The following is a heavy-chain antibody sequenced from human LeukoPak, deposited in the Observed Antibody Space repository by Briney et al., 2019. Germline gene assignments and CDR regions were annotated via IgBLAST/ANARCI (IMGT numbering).Heavy chain of an antibody. CDR2: ISSSSSTI. CDR1: GFTFSSYS. Sequence: GGSLRLSCAASGFTFSSYSMNWVRQAPGKGLEWVSYISSSSSTIYYADSVKGRFTISRDNSKNTLYLQMNSPRAEDTAVYYCARALPNSYGYGYWGQGTLVTVSS. J-gene: IGHJ4*02. D-gene: IGHD5-18*01. CDR3: ARALPNSYGYGY. V-gene: IGHV3-48*01.